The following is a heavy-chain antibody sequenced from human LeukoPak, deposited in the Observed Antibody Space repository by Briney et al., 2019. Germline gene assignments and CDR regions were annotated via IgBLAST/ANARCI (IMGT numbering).Heavy chain of an antibody. D-gene: IGHD2/OR15-2a*01. V-gene: IGHV3-23*01. Sequence: GGSLRLSCAASGFTFSSYAMSWVRQAPGKGLEWVSSISGGGGTAYYADSVKGRFTISRDTSKNTLYLQMNSLRAEDTAVYYCAKDRTTPFDYWGQGTLVTVSS. CDR2: ISGGGGTA. CDR3: AKDRTTPFDY. CDR1: GFTFSSYA. J-gene: IGHJ4*02.